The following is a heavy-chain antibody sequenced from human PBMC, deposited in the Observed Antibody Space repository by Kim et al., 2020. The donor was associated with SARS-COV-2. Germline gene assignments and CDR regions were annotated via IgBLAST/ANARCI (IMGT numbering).Heavy chain of an antibody. D-gene: IGHD4-17*01. Sequence: GGSLRLSCAASGFTVSSNYMSWVRQAPGKGLEWVSVIYSGGSTYYADSVTGRFTISRDNSKNTLYLQMNSLRAEDTAVYYCAREGGYYLSSRLYYGMDVWGQGTTVTVS. CDR3: AREGGYYLSSRLYYGMDV. V-gene: IGHV3-53*01. J-gene: IGHJ6*02. CDR2: IYSGGST. CDR1: GFTVSSNY.